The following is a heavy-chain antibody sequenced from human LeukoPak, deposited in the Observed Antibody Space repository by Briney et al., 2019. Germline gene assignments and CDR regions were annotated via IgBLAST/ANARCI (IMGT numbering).Heavy chain of an antibody. CDR1: GGSISSRSW. J-gene: IGHJ4*02. V-gene: IGHV4-4*02. CDR2: ISHSENT. Sequence: SETLSLTCAVPGGSISSRSWWSWVRQAPGKGLEWIGEISHSENTNYNPSLKSRVTTSIDKSNNQFSLNLTSVTAADTAVYYCARSDYIWGSYRVYDYWAREPWSPSPQ. CDR3: ARSDYIWGSYRVYDY. D-gene: IGHD3-16*02.